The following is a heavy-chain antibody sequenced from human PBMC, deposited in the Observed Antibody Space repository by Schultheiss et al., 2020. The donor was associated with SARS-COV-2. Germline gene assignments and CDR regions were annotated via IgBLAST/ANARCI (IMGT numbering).Heavy chain of an antibody. D-gene: IGHD3-10*01. V-gene: IGHV3-74*01. J-gene: IGHJ4*02. CDR1: GFTFSSYW. CDR2: INSDGSST. CDR3: ARVGDGIERLY. Sequence: GGSLRLSCAASGFTFSSYWMHWDRQAPGKGLVWVSRINSDGSSTTYADSVKGRFTISRDNAKNMLYLQMNSLRAEDTAVYYCARVGDGIERLYWGQGTLVTGAS.